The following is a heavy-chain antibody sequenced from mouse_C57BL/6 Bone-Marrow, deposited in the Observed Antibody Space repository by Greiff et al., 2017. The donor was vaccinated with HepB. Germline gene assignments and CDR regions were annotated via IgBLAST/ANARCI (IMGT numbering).Heavy chain of an antibody. CDR3: ARGPTTVVATPFAY. D-gene: IGHD1-1*01. J-gene: IGHJ3*01. Sequence: QVHVKQPGAELVRPGSSVKLSCKASGYTFTSYWMHWVKQRPIQGLEWIGNIDPSDSETHYNQKFKDKATLTVDKSSSTAYMQLSSLTSEDSAVYYCARGPTTVVATPFAYWGQGTLVTVSA. CDR2: IDPSDSET. V-gene: IGHV1-52*01. CDR1: GYTFTSYW.